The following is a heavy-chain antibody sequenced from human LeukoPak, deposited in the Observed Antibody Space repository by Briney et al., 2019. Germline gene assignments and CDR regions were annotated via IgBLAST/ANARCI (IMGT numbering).Heavy chain of an antibody. V-gene: IGHV1-69*04. D-gene: IGHD3-22*01. CDR2: IIPILGIA. J-gene: IGHJ4*02. CDR3: ASWGYKVYDCSGYYGY. CDR1: GGTFSSYA. Sequence: GSSVKVSCKASGGTFSSYAISWVRQAPGQGLEWMGRIIPILGIANYAQKFQGRVTITADKSTSTAYMELSSLRSEDTAVYYCASWGYKVYDCSGYYGYWGQGTLVTVSS.